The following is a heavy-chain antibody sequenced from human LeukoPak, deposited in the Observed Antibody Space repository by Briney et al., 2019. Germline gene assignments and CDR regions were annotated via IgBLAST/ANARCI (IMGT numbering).Heavy chain of an antibody. J-gene: IGHJ6*04. D-gene: IGHD3-10*02. CDR2: ISSSGSTI. CDR3: AELGITMIGGV. V-gene: IGHV3-48*03. Sequence: GGSLRLSCAASGFTFSSYERNWVRQAPGKGLEWVSYISSSGSTIYYADSVKGRVTISRDNAKNSLYLQMNSLRAEDTAVSYCAELGITMIGGVWGKGTTVTISS. CDR1: GFTFSSYE.